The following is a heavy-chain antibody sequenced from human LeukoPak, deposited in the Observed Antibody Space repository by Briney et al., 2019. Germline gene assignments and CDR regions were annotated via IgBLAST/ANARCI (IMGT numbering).Heavy chain of an antibody. CDR2: IYYSGST. CDR3: ARAVSVDWLLSFFDY. Sequence: PSETLSLTCTLSGGSISSSDYYWGWIRLPPGKGLEWIGTIYYSGSTYYNPSLKSRVSISVDTSKNQFSLKLSSVTAADTAVYYCARAVSVDWLLSFFDYWGQGTLVTVSS. J-gene: IGHJ4*02. CDR1: GGSISSSDYY. V-gene: IGHV4-39*07. D-gene: IGHD3-9*01.